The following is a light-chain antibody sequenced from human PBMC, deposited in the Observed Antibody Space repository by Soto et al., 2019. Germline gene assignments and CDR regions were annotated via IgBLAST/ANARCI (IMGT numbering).Light chain of an antibody. CDR3: QSYDSNRRV. CDR1: SGSIASNY. J-gene: IGLJ3*02. Sequence: NFMLTQPHSVSESPGQTVTISCTRSSGSIASNYVQWYQQRPGSAPTTVIYEDNQRPSGVPDRFSGSIDSSSNSASLTISGLKTEDEADYYCQSYDSNRRVFGGGTQLTVL. CDR2: EDN. V-gene: IGLV6-57*03.